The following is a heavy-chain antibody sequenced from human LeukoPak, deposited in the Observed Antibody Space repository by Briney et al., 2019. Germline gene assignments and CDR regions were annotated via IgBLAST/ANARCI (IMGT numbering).Heavy chain of an antibody. D-gene: IGHD1-14*01. V-gene: IGHV4-39*01. J-gene: IGHJ4*02. CDR1: GVSITSSDYD. Sequence: SETLSLTCNVSGVSITSSDYDWGWIRQPPGKGLEWIVRIYARGTNYYNPSLKSRDKISVSTSSNQVSLKMSPVTSPVTAVRSWARSLITGGCAHQDSDSWGERTLVTVSS. CDR2: IYARGTN. CDR3: ARSLITGGCAHQDSDS.